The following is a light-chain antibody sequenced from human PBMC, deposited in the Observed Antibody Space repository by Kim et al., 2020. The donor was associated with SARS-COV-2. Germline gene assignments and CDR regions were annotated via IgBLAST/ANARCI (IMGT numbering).Light chain of an antibody. CDR2: AAS. Sequence: GDRVTISCRASEGIKNDIGWYQQKPGKAPKCLIYAASILQSGVPSRFSGRGSGTEFTLTINSLQPEDFATYYCLQHNRYPRTFG. J-gene: IGKJ1*01. CDR1: EGIKND. CDR3: LQHNRYPRT. V-gene: IGKV1-17*01.